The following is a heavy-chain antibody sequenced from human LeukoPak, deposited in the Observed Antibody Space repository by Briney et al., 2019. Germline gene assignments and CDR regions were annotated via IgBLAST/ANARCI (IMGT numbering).Heavy chain of an antibody. D-gene: IGHD4-23*01. CDR2: INPNSGGT. CDR1: GYTFTGYY. V-gene: IGHV1-2*02. CDR3: ARIWSVGYAFDI. J-gene: IGHJ3*02. Sequence: APVKVSCKASGYTFTGYYMHWVRQAPGQGLEWMGWINPNSGGTNYAQKFQGRVTMTRDTSISTAYMELSRLRSDDTAVYYCARIWSVGYAFDIWGQGTMVTVSS.